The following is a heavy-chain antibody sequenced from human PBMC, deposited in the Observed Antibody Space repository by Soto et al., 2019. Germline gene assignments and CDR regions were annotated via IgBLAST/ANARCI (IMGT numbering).Heavy chain of an antibody. CDR2: IDVGGDST. Sequence: GGSLILSCAASGFTFNSYPMTWVRQAPGKGLEWVSSIDVGGDSTSYADSVKGRFTISRDNSKNTLYLQMNSLRVEDTAVYYCAKVGFPYSYGYLFYYWGQGTLVTVSS. J-gene: IGHJ4*02. CDR3: AKVGFPYSYGYLFYY. V-gene: IGHV3-23*01. CDR1: GFTFNSYP. D-gene: IGHD5-18*01.